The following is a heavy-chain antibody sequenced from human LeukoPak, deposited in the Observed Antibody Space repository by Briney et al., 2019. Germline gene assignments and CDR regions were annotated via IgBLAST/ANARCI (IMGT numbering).Heavy chain of an antibody. CDR3: ARGLAEYNRYFDY. V-gene: IGHV3-30*03. Sequence: GGSLRLSCAASGFTFSSYGMHWVRQAPGKGLEWVAVISYDGSNKYYADSVKGRFAIFRDNSKNTLYLQMNSLRAEDTAVYYCARGLAEYNRYFDYWGQGTLVTVSS. CDR2: ISYDGSNK. J-gene: IGHJ4*02. D-gene: IGHD6-6*01. CDR1: GFTFSSYG.